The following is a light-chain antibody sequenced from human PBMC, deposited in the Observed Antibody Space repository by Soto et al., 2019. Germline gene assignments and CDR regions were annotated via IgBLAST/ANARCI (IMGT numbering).Light chain of an antibody. V-gene: IGKV3-11*01. J-gene: IGKJ2*01. CDR2: DAS. Sequence: ETVLTQSPATLSLSPGDRATLSCRASRRVSSYLAWYQQKAGQAPRLLIYDASNRAAGTPARFSGSGSGTDFTLTIRRLDPEDFAMYYCLLYFSPDRYTFGPGTKVQIK. CDR3: LLYFSPDRYT. CDR1: RRVSSY.